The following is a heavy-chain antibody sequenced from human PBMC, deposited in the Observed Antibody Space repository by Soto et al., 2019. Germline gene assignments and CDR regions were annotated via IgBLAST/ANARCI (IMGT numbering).Heavy chain of an antibody. CDR2: IDGSGRNT. CDR3: AKDGGSVCSGGTCYFQAPDY. D-gene: IGHD2-15*01. V-gene: IGHV3-23*01. J-gene: IGHJ4*02. Sequence: ASVKVSCAASGFTFSSYAMSWVRQAPGKGLEWVSGIDGSGRNTYYADSVKGRFTISRDNSKNTLSVQMNGLRVEDTALYYCAKDGGSVCSGGTCYFQAPDYWGQGTLVTVSS. CDR1: GFTFSSYA.